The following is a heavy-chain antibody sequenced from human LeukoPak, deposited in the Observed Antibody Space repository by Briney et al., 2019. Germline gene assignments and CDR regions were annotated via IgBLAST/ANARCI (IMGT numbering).Heavy chain of an antibody. Sequence: SETLSLTCSVSGGSISTYYWSWVRQPAGKGLEWIGRIYTSGGTNYNPSLKSRVTMSVDTSKNQFSLKLTSVTAADTAVYYCARDPGSGSYYGVLDYWGQGTLVTVSS. D-gene: IGHD1-26*01. CDR2: IYTSGGT. V-gene: IGHV4-4*07. J-gene: IGHJ4*02. CDR1: GGSISTYY. CDR3: ARDPGSGSYYGVLDY.